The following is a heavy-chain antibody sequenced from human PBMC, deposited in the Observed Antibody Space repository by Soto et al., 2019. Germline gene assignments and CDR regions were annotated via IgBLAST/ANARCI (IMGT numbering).Heavy chain of an antibody. V-gene: IGHV4-31*03. CDR2: IYYSGST. J-gene: IGHJ6*02. CDR3: ARDIVVVPAAIFWGSYGMDV. Sequence: QVQLQESGPGLVKPSQTLSLTCTVSGCSISSGGYYWSWIRQHPGKGLEWIGYIYYSGSTYYNPSLKSRVTISVDTSNNQFSLKLSSVTAADTAVYYCARDIVVVPAAIFWGSYGMDVWGQGTTVTGSS. D-gene: IGHD2-2*01. CDR1: GCSISSGGYY.